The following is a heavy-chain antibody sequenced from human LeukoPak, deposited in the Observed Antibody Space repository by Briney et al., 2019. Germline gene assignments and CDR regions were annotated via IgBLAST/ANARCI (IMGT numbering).Heavy chain of an antibody. CDR2: ISYDGSNK. V-gene: IGHV3-30-3*01. D-gene: IGHD6-19*01. J-gene: IGHJ4*02. CDR1: GFTFSSYA. Sequence: GRSLILSCAASGFTFSSYAMHWVRQAPGKGLEWVAVISYDGSNKYYADSVKGRFTISRDNSKNTLYLQMNSLRAEDTAVYYCARDGDIAVAGTGEFDYWGQGTLVTVSS. CDR3: ARDGDIAVAGTGEFDY.